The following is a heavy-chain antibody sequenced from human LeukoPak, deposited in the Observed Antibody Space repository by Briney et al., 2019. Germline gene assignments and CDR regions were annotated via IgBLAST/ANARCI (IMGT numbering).Heavy chain of an antibody. V-gene: IGHV3-21*01. CDR2: IGSSGSYI. CDR1: GFTFSSYH. J-gene: IGHJ4*02. CDR3: ARGGGNYYDSSGYYSFDY. Sequence: GGSLRLSCEVSGFTFSSYHMNWVRQAPGKGLEWVSSIGSSGSYIYYADSLTGRFTISRDNAKNSLYLQMNSLRAEDTAMYYCARGGGNYYDSSGYYSFDYWGQGTLVTVSS. D-gene: IGHD3-22*01.